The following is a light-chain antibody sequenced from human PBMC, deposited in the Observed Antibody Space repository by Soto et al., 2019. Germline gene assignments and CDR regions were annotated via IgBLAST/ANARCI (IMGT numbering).Light chain of an antibody. Sequence: QSALTQPASVSGSPGQSITISCTGTSSDVGHYNYVSWYQHHPGKAPKLMIYDVSNRPSGVSSRFSASKSGNTASLTISGLRAEDEADYYCSSNTSSSTLVIFGGGTKLTVL. CDR2: DVS. CDR3: SSNTSSSTLVI. J-gene: IGLJ2*01. V-gene: IGLV2-14*01. CDR1: SSDVGHYNY.